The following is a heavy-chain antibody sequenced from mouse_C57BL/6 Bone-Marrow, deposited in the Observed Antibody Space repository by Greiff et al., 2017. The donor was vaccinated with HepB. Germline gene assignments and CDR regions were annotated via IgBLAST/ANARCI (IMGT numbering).Heavy chain of an antibody. D-gene: IGHD4-1*01. CDR1: YTFSRRVH. V-gene: IGHV1-87*01. Sequence: QVQLQQSGPELARPWASVKISCQAFYTFSRRVHFAIRDTNYWMQWVQQRPGQGLDWIGAISPGNGDTSDNQKFKGKATLTADTYSSTAYMQLSSLTAEDSAVYYWAWGLGRAWFAYWGQGTLVTVSA. J-gene: IGHJ3*01. CDR2: GQGLDWIG. CDR3: AEDSAVYYWAWGLGRAWFAY.